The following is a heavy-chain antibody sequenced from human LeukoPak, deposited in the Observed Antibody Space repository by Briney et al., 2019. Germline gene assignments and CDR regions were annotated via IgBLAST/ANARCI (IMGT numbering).Heavy chain of an antibody. Sequence: PGGSLRLSCAASGFTFSTYWMSWVRQAPGKGLEWVANMKQDGSEKYDVDSVKGRFTISRDNGKNSLYLQMNSLRAEDTAVYYCARLRCSSTSCFFDYWGQGTLVTVSS. CDR1: GFTFSTYW. D-gene: IGHD2-2*01. V-gene: IGHV3-7*01. CDR2: MKQDGSEK. CDR3: ARLRCSSTSCFFDY. J-gene: IGHJ4*02.